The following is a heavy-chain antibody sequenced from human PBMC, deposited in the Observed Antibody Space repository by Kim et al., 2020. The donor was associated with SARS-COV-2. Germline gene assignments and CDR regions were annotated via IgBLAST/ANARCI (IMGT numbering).Heavy chain of an antibody. D-gene: IGHD3-22*01. CDR1: GFTFSSYS. Sequence: GGSLRLSCAASGFTFSSYSMNWVRQAPGKGLEWVSSISSSSSYIYYADSVKGRFTISRDNAKNSLYLQMNSLRAEDTAVYYCARGDSVAYYDSYYYYGMGVWGQGTTVTVSS. V-gene: IGHV3-21*01. J-gene: IGHJ6*02. CDR2: ISSSSSYI. CDR3: ARGDSVAYYDSYYYYGMGV.